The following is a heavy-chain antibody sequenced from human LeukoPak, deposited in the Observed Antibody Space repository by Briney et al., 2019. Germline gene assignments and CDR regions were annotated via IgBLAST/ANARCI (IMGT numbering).Heavy chain of an antibody. CDR1: GGSFSGYY. CDR2: INHSGST. CDR3: ARVGDILTGYSHDAFDI. D-gene: IGHD3-9*01. J-gene: IGHJ3*02. Sequence: SETLSLTCAVYGGSFSGYYWSWIRQPPGKGLEWIGEINHSGSTNYNPSLKSRVTISVDTSKNQFSLKLSSVTAADTAVYYYARVGDILTGYSHDAFDIWGQGTMVTVSS. V-gene: IGHV4-34*01.